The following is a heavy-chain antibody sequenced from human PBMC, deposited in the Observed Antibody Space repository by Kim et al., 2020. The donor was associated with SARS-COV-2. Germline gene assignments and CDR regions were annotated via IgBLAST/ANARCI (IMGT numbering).Heavy chain of an antibody. CDR1: GFTFSSYS. D-gene: IGHD3-22*01. Sequence: GGSLRLSCAASGFTFSSYSMNWVRQAPGKGLEWVSYISSSSSTIYYADSVKGRFTISRDNVKNSLYLQMNSLRDEDTAVYYCARKYDKSSGHNWGVDYWGQGTLVTVSS. CDR2: ISSSSSTI. CDR3: ARKYDKSSGHNWGVDY. V-gene: IGHV3-48*02. J-gene: IGHJ4*02.